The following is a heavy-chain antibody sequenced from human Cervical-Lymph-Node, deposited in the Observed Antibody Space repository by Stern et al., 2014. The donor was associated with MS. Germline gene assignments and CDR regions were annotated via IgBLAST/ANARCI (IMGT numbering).Heavy chain of an antibody. Sequence: MQLVESGGGVVPPGRSLRLSCADSGSTFSKSAMHWVRQAPGKGLEWVAVISHDGRHKQYGDSVKGRLAISRNNSRNTLSLEIYSLRAEDTAVYYCVRTESFYYYDGMDVWGHGTTVIVSS. CDR3: VRTESFYYYDGMDV. V-gene: IGHV3-30*09. J-gene: IGHJ6*02. CDR1: GSTFSKSA. CDR2: ISHDGRHK.